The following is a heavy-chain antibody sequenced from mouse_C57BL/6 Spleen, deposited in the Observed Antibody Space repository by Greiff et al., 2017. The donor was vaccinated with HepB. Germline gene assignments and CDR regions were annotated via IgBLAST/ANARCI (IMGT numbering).Heavy chain of an antibody. CDR1: GYTFTSYW. Sequence: QVQLKQPGAELVKPGASVKVSCKASGYTFTSYWMHWVKQRPGQGLEWIGRIHPSDSDTNYNQKFKGKATLTVDKSSSTAYMQLSSLTSEDSAVYYCAIEILRYYFDYWGQGTTLTGSS. D-gene: IGHD1-1*01. CDR3: AIEILRYYFDY. J-gene: IGHJ2*01. CDR2: IHPSDSDT. V-gene: IGHV1-74*01.